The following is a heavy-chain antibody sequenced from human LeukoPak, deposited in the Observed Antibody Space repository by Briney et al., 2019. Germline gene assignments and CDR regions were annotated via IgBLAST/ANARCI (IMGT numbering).Heavy chain of an antibody. CDR2: IYYSGST. CDR1: GGSISSSSYY. CDR3: ARHISGWYSKGLSSFDS. J-gene: IGHJ4*02. Sequence: SETLSLTCTVSGGSISSSSYYWGWIRQPPGKGLEWIGSIYYSGSTYYNPSLKSRVTISVDTSKTKFSLKLCSLTAADTAVYPFARHISGWYSKGLSSFDSWGQGTPVTVSS. V-gene: IGHV4-39*01. D-gene: IGHD6-19*01.